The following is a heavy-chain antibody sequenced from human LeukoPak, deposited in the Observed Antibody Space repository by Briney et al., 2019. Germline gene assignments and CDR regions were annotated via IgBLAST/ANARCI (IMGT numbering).Heavy chain of an antibody. V-gene: IGHV3-11*04. CDR1: GFTFSDYY. J-gene: IGHJ4*02. CDR2: ISSSGSTI. CDR3: AGEVRDCSGGSCYHTDDY. Sequence: GGSLRLSCAASGFTFSDYYMSWIRQAPGKGLEWVSYISSSGSTIYYAGSVKGRFTISRDNAKNSLYLQMNSLRAEDTAVYYCAGEVRDCSGGSCYHTDDYWGQGTLVTVSS. D-gene: IGHD2-15*01.